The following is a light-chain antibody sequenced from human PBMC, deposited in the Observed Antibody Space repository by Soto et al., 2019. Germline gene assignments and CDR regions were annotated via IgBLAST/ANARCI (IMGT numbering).Light chain of an antibody. CDR3: RQYGSSHT. CDR1: QSVSSSY. CDR2: GAS. Sequence: EIVLTQSPGTLSLSPGERATLSCRASQSVSSSYLAWYQQKPGQAPRLLIYGASSRATGIPDRFSGSGSGTDFTLTISRLEPEHFAVYYCRQYGSSHTFGQGTKLEIK. J-gene: IGKJ2*01. V-gene: IGKV3-20*01.